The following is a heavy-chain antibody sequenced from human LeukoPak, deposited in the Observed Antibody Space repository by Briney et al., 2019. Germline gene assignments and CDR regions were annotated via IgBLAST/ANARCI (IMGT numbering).Heavy chain of an antibody. D-gene: IGHD6-13*01. CDR3: ARGLAAAANFDY. CDR1: GGSISSYY. Sequence: SETLSLTCTVSGGSISSYYWSWIRQPPGKGLEWIGYIYYSGSTNYNPSLKSRVTISVDTSKNQFSLELSSVTAADTAVYYCARGLAAAANFDYWGQGTLVTVSS. J-gene: IGHJ4*02. CDR2: IYYSGST. V-gene: IGHV4-59*01.